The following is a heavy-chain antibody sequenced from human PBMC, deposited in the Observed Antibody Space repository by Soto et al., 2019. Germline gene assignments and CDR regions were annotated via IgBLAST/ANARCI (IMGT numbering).Heavy chain of an antibody. CDR2: IYYSGST. D-gene: IGHD5-18*01. Sequence: SETLSLTCTVSGGSISSYYWSWIRQPPGKGLEWIGYIYYSGSTNYNPSLKSRVTISVDTSKNQFSLKLSSVTAADTAVYYCFWTLDSYGPLFDYWGRGTLVPVS. CDR1: GGSISSYY. CDR3: FWTLDSYGPLFDY. J-gene: IGHJ4*02. V-gene: IGHV4-59*01.